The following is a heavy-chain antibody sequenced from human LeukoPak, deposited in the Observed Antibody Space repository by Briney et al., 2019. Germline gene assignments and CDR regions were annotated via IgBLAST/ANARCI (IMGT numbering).Heavy chain of an antibody. D-gene: IGHD3-10*01. CDR3: ARVTRGRGRLITMVRGALGVVDY. J-gene: IGHJ4*02. CDR2: INHSGST. V-gene: IGHV4-34*01. Sequence: SETLSLTCAVYGGSFSGYYWSWIRQPPGKRLEWIGEINHSGSTNYNPSLKSRVTISVDTSKNQFSLKLSSVTAADTAVYYCARVTRGRGRLITMVRGALGVVDYWGQGTLVTVSS. CDR1: GGSFSGYY.